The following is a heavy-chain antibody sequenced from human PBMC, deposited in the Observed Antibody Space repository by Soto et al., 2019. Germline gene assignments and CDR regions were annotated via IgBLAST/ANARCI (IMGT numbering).Heavy chain of an antibody. Sequence: ASLRVSCKASGYTFTYRYLHWVRRAPGQSLEWMGWITPFNRNTNYAQKFQDRVTITSDRSMSTAYMELSRQRSEGTAMYYCAEGGSYYFGMDVWGQGTTVTAP. CDR3: AEGGSYYFGMDV. J-gene: IGHJ6*02. CDR2: ITPFNRNT. D-gene: IGHD3-16*01. V-gene: IGHV1-45*02. CDR1: GYTFTYRY.